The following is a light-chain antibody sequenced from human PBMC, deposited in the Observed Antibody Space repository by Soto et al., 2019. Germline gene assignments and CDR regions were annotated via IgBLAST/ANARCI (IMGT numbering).Light chain of an antibody. V-gene: IGKV4-1*01. Sequence: DIVMTQSPDSLAVSLGERATINCKSSQSVFKGSNNKDCLAWCQQKPGQPPKLLLYWASTRESGVPDRSSGSGSGTDFTLTISSLQAEDVAIYYCQQFSSPPFFPFGQGTKVDI. CDR1: QSVFKGSNNKDC. CDR3: QQFSSPPFFP. J-gene: IGKJ2*01. CDR2: WAS.